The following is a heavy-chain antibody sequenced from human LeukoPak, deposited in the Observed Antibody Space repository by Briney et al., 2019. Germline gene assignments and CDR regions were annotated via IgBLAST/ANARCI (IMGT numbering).Heavy chain of an antibody. CDR1: GFTFDDYA. J-gene: IGHJ4*02. V-gene: IGHV3-43*02. D-gene: IGHD3-22*01. CDR2: ISGDGGST. CDR3: AKIFPPSYYYDSSGYYDPIDY. Sequence: GGSLRLSCAASGFTFDDYAMHWVRHAPGKGLEWVSLISGDGGSTYYADSVKGRFTISRDNSKNSLYLQMNSLRTEDTALYYCAKIFPPSYYYDSSGYYDPIDYWGQGTLVTVSS.